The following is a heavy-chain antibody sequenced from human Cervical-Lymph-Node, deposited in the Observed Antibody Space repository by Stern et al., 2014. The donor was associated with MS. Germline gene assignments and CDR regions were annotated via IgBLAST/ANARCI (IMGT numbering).Heavy chain of an antibody. J-gene: IGHJ4*02. V-gene: IGHV3-21*01. CDR3: ARGRGGNYRYYLDY. D-gene: IGHD4-23*01. CDR1: GFTFSSYS. CDR2: ICSVGSYK. Sequence: EVQLVESGGGLVKPGGSLRLSCAASGFTFSSYSMNWVRQAPGKGLAWVASICSVGSYKYYEDSLKGRFTISRDNAKNSLYLQINSLRAEDTAVYYCARGRGGNYRYYLDYWGQGTLVTVSS.